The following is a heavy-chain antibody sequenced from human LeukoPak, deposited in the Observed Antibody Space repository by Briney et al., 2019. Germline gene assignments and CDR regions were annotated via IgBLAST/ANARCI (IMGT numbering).Heavy chain of an antibody. V-gene: IGHV3-66*01. CDR2: IYSGGST. D-gene: IGHD1-26*01. CDR3: AREYSGSYSGYYFDY. Sequence: GGSLRLSCAASGFTFTTYDISWVRQAPGKGLEWVSVIYSGGSTYYADSVKGRFTISRDNSKNTLYLQMNSLRAEDTAVYYCAREYSGSYSGYYFDYWGQGTLVTVSS. CDR1: GFTFTTYD. J-gene: IGHJ4*02.